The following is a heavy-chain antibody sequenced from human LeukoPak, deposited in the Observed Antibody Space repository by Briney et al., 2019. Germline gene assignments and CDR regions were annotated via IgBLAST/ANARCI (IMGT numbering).Heavy chain of an antibody. CDR2: ISGSGGGT. CDR3: AKDPYGDYVRYFDY. CDR1: GFTFRSYA. V-gene: IGHV3-23*01. Sequence: GGSLRLSCAASGFTFRSYAMNWVRQAPGKGLEWVSGISGSGGGTYYADSAKGRFTISRDNSKNTLYLQMNSLRAEDTAVYYCAKDPYGDYVRYFDYWGQGTLVTVSS. D-gene: IGHD4-17*01. J-gene: IGHJ4*02.